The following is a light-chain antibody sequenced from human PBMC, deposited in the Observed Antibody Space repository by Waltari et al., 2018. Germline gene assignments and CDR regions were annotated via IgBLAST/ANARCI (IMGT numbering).Light chain of an antibody. J-gene: IGKJ4*01. CDR1: QSVSSN. CDR3: QQYNNWPLT. V-gene: IGKV3-15*01. CDR2: GAS. Sequence: EVVMTQSPATLSVSRGDRATLSCRASQSVSSNLAWYQQKPGQAPRLLIYGASTGATGIPGRFSGSGSGTEFTLTISSLQSEDFAVYYCQQYNNWPLTFGGGTKVEIK.